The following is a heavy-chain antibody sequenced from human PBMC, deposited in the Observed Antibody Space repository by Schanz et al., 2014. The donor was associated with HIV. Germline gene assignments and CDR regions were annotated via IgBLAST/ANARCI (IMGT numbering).Heavy chain of an antibody. V-gene: IGHV3-21*04. CDR1: GFTFSSYS. Sequence: VQLVESGGGPVKPGGSLRLSCTGSGFTFSSYSINWVRQTPGKGLEWVSSISSSGAYIYHADSLKGRFTISRDNANNFVYLEMNGLRVEDTALYYCAKGIMGATEYYYGMDVWGQGTMVTVSS. CDR2: ISSSGAYI. D-gene: IGHD1-26*01. J-gene: IGHJ6*02. CDR3: AKGIMGATEYYYGMDV.